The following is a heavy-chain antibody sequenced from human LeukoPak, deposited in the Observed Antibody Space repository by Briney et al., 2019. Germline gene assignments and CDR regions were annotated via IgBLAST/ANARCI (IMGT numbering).Heavy chain of an antibody. J-gene: IGHJ4*02. CDR1: GFTFSSYS. Sequence: PGDSLRLSCAASGFTFSSYSMSWVRQAPGKGLEWVSSITGSSSYIHYADSVKGRFTISRDNAKNSLYLQMNSLRAEDTAVYYCARGFADFVWGSYPSSYWGQGILVTVSS. V-gene: IGHV3-21*01. CDR3: ARGFADFVWGSYPSSY. D-gene: IGHD3-16*02. CDR2: ITGSSSYI.